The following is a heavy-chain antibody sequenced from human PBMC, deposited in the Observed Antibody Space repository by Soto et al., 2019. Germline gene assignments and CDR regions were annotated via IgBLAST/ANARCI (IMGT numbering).Heavy chain of an antibody. J-gene: IGHJ6*03. Sequence: SETLSLTCAISGDSVSSNSAAWNWIRQSPSRGLEWLGRTYYRSKWYNDYAVSVKSRITINPDTSKNQFSLQLNSVTPEDTAVYYCARMVFKIAHYYYYYYMDVWGKGTTVNVSS. CDR2: TYYRSKWYN. CDR1: GDSVSSNSAA. V-gene: IGHV6-1*01. CDR3: ARMVFKIAHYYYYYYMDV. D-gene: IGHD3-22*01.